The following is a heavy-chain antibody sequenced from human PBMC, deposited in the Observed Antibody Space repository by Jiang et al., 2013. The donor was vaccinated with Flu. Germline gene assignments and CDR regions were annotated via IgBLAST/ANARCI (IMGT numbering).Heavy chain of an antibody. Sequence: SGFSLSTNAVGVGWIRQPPGKALEWLALIYWNDDKRYSPSLKTRLTISKDTPKNQVVFTMTNMDPVDTATYYCARMRTTVTPDAFDIWGQGTMVTVSS. V-gene: IGHV2-5*01. CDR3: ARMRTTVTPDAFDI. D-gene: IGHD4-17*01. CDR1: GFSLSTNAVG. CDR2: IYWNDDK. J-gene: IGHJ3*02.